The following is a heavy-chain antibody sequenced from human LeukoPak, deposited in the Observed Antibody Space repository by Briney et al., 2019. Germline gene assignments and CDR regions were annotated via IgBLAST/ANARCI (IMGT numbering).Heavy chain of an antibody. J-gene: IGHJ4*02. CDR3: VGYSYGYGY. CDR1: GFTFSSSA. Sequence: GGSLRLSCAASGFTFSSSAMSWGRQAPGKGLDWVSAFSGSGGSTYYADSVKGRFTISRDKSKNTLYLQMISLRAEDTAVYYCVGYSYGYGYWGQGTLVTVSS. D-gene: IGHD5-18*01. CDR2: FSGSGGST. V-gene: IGHV3-23*01.